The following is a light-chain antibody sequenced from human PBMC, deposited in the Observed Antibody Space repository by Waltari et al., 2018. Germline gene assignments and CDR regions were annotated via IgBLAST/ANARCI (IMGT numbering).Light chain of an antibody. CDR1: SGDVGSYKL. Sequence: QSGLTQPASVSGSPGQSITISCTGSSGDVGSYKLVSWYQRHPGKAPKLIISEVNDRPPGVSNRFSGSNSGNTASLTISGLQAEDEADYYCCSYAGGSVIFGGGTKLTVL. J-gene: IGLJ2*01. V-gene: IGLV2-23*02. CDR3: CSYAGGSVI. CDR2: EVN.